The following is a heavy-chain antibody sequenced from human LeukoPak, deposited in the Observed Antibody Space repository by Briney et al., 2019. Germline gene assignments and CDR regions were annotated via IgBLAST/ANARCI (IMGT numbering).Heavy chain of an antibody. CDR2: INPSGGST. CDR3: ARATAAGRRLDY. J-gene: IGHJ4*02. D-gene: IGHD6-13*01. CDR1: GGTFSSYA. Sequence: GSSVKVSCKASGGTFSSYAISWVRQAPGQGLEWMAMINPSGGSTTYAQKFQGRVTMTRDTSTSTVYMELSSLRSDDTAVYYCARATAAGRRLDYWGQGTLVTVSS. V-gene: IGHV1-46*01.